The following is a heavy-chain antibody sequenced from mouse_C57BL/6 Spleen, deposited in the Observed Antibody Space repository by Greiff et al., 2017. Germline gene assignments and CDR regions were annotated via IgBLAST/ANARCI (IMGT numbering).Heavy chain of an antibody. CDR1: GFTFSDYG. J-gene: IGHJ4*01. V-gene: IGHV5-17*01. CDR2: ISSGSSTI. D-gene: IGHD1-1*01. Sequence: VQLKESGGGLVKPGGSLKLSCAASGFTFSDYGMHWVRQAPEKGLEWVAYISSGSSTIYYADTVKGRFTIARDNAKNTLFLQMTSLRSEDTAMYYCAGSSYAMDYWGQGTSVTVSS. CDR3: AGSSYAMDY.